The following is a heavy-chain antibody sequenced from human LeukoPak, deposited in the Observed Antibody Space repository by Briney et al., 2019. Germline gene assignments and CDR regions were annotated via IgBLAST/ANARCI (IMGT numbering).Heavy chain of an antibody. V-gene: IGHV1-2*02. J-gene: IGHJ4*02. CDR2: INPNSGGT. CDR3: ARVVGILTGLDY. Sequence: GASVKVSCKASGYTFTGYYMHWGRQAPGQGLEWMGWINPNSGGTNYAQKFQGRVTMTRDTSISTAYMELSRLRSDDTAVYYCARVVGILTGLDYWGQGTLVTVSS. D-gene: IGHD3-9*01. CDR1: GYTFTGYY.